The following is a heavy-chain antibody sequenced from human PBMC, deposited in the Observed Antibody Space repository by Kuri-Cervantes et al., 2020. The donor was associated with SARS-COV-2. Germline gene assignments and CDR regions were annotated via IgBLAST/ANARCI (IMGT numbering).Heavy chain of an antibody. V-gene: IGHV1-46*01. CDR3: ARDPTPYYDFWSGSYYFDY. CDR2: INPSGGST. CDR1: GYTFTNYY. D-gene: IGHD3-3*01. Sequence: ASVKVSCKASGYTFTNYYMHWVRQAPGQGLEWMGIINPSGGSTSYAQKFQGRVTMTRDTSTSTVYMELSSLRSEDTAVYYCARDPTPYYDFWSGSYYFDYWGQGTLVTVSS. J-gene: IGHJ4*02.